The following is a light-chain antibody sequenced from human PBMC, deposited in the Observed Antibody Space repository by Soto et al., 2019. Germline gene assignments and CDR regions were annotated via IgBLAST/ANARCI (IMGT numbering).Light chain of an antibody. CDR3: QQRSNWPPLVT. Sequence: EIVLTQSPATLSLSPGEGATLFCRASQSVDSFLAWYQQKPGQAPRLLIYDASNRATGIPATFSGSGSGTDFTLTISRLEPEDFAVYYCQQRSNWPPLVTFGQGTKLEIK. V-gene: IGKV3-11*01. CDR1: QSVDSF. CDR2: DAS. J-gene: IGKJ2*01.